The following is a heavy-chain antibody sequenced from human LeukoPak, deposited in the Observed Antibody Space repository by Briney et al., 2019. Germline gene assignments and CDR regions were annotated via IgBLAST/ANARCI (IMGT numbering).Heavy chain of an antibody. Sequence: PSETLSLTCTVSGDSIISNIYWWDWVRLSPGKGLEWIGATFYTGRTFYNPSLKSRVTISVDTSKNQFSLDLNSATAADTADYYCARRRHNFDFYNVWGQGTRVLVSS. CDR1: GDSIISNIYW. CDR3: ARRRHNFDFYNV. D-gene: IGHD3/OR15-3a*01. V-gene: IGHV4-39*01. CDR2: TFYTGRT. J-gene: IGHJ3*01.